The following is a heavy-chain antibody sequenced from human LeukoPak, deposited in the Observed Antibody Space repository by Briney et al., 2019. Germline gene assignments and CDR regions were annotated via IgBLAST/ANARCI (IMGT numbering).Heavy chain of an antibody. Sequence: SESLSLTCTVAGGSISSYSCSWVRQPPGKGLEWLGYIYYSGSTNYNPSLKSRVTMSGDMSKSQLSLKLTSVTAADTAVYYCARVRVEATPDGGFDIWGQGTKVTVSS. CDR2: IYYSGST. J-gene: IGHJ3*02. CDR1: GGSISSYS. D-gene: IGHD2-15*01. V-gene: IGHV4-59*12. CDR3: ARVRVEATPDGGFDI.